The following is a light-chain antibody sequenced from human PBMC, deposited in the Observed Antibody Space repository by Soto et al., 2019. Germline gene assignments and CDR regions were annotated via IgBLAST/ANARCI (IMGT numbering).Light chain of an antibody. CDR1: SGHSSNA. V-gene: IGLV4-69*02. CDR2: INSDGTH. CDR3: QTWGTGIVI. Sequence: QPVLTQSPSASASLGASVKLTCTLSSGHSSNAIAWHQQQPEKGPRYLMKINSDGTHYKGDGIPDRFSGFSSGAERYLAISSLQSEDEADYYCQTWGTGIVIFGGGTKLTVL. J-gene: IGLJ2*01.